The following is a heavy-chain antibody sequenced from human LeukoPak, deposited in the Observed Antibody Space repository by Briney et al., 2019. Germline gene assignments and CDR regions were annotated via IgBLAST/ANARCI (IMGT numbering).Heavy chain of an antibody. CDR3: ARLVGVPNWFDP. V-gene: IGHV3-21*01. CDR2: ISSSSSYI. CDR1: GFTFSTHG. J-gene: IGHJ5*02. D-gene: IGHD2-8*01. Sequence: GGSLRLSCAASGFTFSTHGMHWVRQAPGKGLEWVSSISSSSSYIYYADSVKGRFTISRDNAKNSLYLQMNSLRAEDTAVYYCARLVGVPNWFDPWGQGTLVTVSS.